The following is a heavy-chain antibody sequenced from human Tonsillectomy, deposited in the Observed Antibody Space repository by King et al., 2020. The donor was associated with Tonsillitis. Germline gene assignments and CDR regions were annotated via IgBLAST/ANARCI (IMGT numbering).Heavy chain of an antibody. CDR3: AKSQISGAYYGFDY. CDR1: GFSFGDYA. CDR2: IRSKSYGGTP. V-gene: IGHV3-49*01. D-gene: IGHD3-10*01. Sequence: VQLVESGGDLVQPGRSLRLSCSCSGFSFGDYAMSWFRRTPGKGLEWVGFIRSKSYGGTPTYTASVEGRFTISRDDSKSIAYLQMNSLKMEDTAVYFCAKSQISGAYYGFDYWGQGTLVTVSS. J-gene: IGHJ4*02.